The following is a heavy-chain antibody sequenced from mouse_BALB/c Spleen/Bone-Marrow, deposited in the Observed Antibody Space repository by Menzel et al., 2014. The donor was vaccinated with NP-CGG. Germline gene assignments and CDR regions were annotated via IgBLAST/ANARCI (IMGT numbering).Heavy chain of an antibody. CDR2: INPYNDGT. V-gene: IGHV1-14*01. D-gene: IGHD2-14*01. CDR1: GYTFSSHV. CDR3: ARGGVRWNYYAMDY. Sequence: EVQRVESGPELVKPGASVKMSCKASGYTFSSHVMHWVNQKPGQGLEWIGYINPYNDGTKYNEKFKGKATLTSDKSSSTAYMELSSLTSEDSAVYYCARGGVRWNYYAMDYWGQGTSVTVSS. J-gene: IGHJ4*01.